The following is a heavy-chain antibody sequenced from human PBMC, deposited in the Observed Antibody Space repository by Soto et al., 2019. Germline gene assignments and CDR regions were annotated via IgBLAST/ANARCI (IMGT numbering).Heavy chain of an antibody. Sequence: QVQLQESGPGLVKPSQTLSLTCTVSGGSISSGDYYWSWIRQPPGKGLEWIGYIYYSGSTYYITSLKGQVTITVDTSKNQFSLKLSSVTAADTAVYSRARVWRSQTHYFDYWRQGSLVTVSS. J-gene: IGHJ4*02. D-gene: IGHD1-26*01. CDR3: ARVWRSQTHYFDY. CDR2: IYYSGST. CDR1: GGSISSGDYY. V-gene: IGHV4-30-4*01.